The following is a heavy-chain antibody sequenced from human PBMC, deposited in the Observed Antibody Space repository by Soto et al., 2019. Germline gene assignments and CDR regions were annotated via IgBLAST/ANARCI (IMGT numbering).Heavy chain of an antibody. CDR1: GYSFTSYW. Sequence: GESLKISCKGSGYSFTSYWIGWVRQMPGKGLEWMGIIYPGDSDTRYSPSFQGQVTISADKSISTAYLQWSSLKASDTAMYYCARSALGYCSGGSCYAYWYFDLWGRGTLVTVSS. J-gene: IGHJ2*01. D-gene: IGHD2-15*01. CDR2: IYPGDSDT. V-gene: IGHV5-51*01. CDR3: ARSALGYCSGGSCYAYWYFDL.